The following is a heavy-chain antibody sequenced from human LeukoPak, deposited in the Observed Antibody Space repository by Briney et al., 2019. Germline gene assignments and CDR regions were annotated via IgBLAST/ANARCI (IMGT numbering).Heavy chain of an antibody. J-gene: IGHJ6*02. CDR3: ARTYYDFWSGYFYYGMDV. CDR2: IYPGDSDT. D-gene: IGHD3-3*01. CDR1: GYSFTSYW. Sequence: GAPLKISCKGSGYSFTSYWIGWVRQMPGKGLEWMGIIYPGDSDTRYSPSFQGQVTTSADKSISTAYLQWSSLKASDTAMYYCARTYYDFWSGYFYYGMDVWGQGTTVTVSS. V-gene: IGHV5-51*01.